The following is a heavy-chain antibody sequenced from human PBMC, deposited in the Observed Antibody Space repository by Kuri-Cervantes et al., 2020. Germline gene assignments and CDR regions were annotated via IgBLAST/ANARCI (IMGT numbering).Heavy chain of an antibody. CDR2: INPSRGST. Sequence: ASVNVSCKASGYTFTRYLMHWLRQAPGQGLEWMGIINPSRGSTSYAQKFKGRVTMTRDTSTSTVYMELSSLRSEDTAVYYCARELASIGFFDFWGQGTLVTVSS. V-gene: IGHV1-46*01. CDR1: GYTFTRYL. CDR3: ARELASIGFFDF. J-gene: IGHJ4*02. D-gene: IGHD5-12*01.